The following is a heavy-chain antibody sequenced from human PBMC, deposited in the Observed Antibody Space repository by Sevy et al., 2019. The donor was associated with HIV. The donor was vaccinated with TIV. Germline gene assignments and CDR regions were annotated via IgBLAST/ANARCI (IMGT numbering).Heavy chain of an antibody. CDR2: IWFDGSNT. Sequence: GGSLRLSCAASGFTFSAFGMHRVRQAPSKGLEWVAVIWFDGSNTYYSDSVKGRFTISRDIAKNTLHLQMNSLRAEDTAVYYCARDLEFYDYGDYGPAFMPDFWGHGTLVTVSS. V-gene: IGHV3-33*01. CDR3: ARDLEFYDYGDYGPAFMPDF. D-gene: IGHD4-17*01. CDR1: GFTFSAFG. J-gene: IGHJ4*01.